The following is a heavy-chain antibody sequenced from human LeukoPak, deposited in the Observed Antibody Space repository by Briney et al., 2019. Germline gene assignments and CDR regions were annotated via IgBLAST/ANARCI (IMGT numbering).Heavy chain of an antibody. Sequence: PGGSLRLSCAASGFTFSGSAMHWVRQASGKGLEWVGRIRSKANRYATAYAASVKGRFTISRDDSKNTAYLQMNSLKTEDTAVYYCTAEGEGLQFCGDCGQGTLVTVSS. V-gene: IGHV3-73*01. CDR3: TAEGEGLQFCGD. D-gene: IGHD5-24*01. CDR1: GFTFSGSA. J-gene: IGHJ4*02. CDR2: IRSKANRYAT.